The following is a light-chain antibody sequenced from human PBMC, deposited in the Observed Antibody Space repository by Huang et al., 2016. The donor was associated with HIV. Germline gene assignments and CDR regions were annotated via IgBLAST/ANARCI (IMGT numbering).Light chain of an antibody. Sequence: EILMTQSPGTLSVSPGERATLSCRASQTINNNLAWYQQKPGQPPRLLIYDASTRATGIPARLSGSGSGTEFTLTISSLQSKDFATYYCQQYNDWPRTFGQGTKVEIK. V-gene: IGKV3-15*01. CDR1: QTINNN. CDR3: QQYNDWPRT. J-gene: IGKJ1*01. CDR2: DAS.